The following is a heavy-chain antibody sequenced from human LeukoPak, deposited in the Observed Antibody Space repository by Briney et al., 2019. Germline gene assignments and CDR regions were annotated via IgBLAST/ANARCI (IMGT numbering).Heavy chain of an antibody. V-gene: IGHV4-4*02. CDR2: IHHSGST. CDR3: ARKIAVAPSYFDY. D-gene: IGHD6-19*01. J-gene: IGHJ4*02. Sequence: SETLSLTCAVSGGSISTAHWWSWVRLPPGKGLEWIGEIHHSGSTNSDPSLKSRVTISVDESKNQFSLNLSSVTAADTAVYYCARKIAVAPSYFDYWGQGTLVTVSS. CDR1: GGSISTAHW.